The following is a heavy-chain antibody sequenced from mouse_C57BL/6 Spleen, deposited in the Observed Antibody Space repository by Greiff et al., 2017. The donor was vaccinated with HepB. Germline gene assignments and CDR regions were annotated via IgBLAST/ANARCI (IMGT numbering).Heavy chain of an antibody. CDR3: TRGGGRDWYFDV. CDR2: IDPETGGT. D-gene: IGHD1-1*01. J-gene: IGHJ1*03. Sequence: QVQLQQSGAELVRPGASVTLSCKASGYTFTDYEMHWVKQTPVHGLEWIGAIDPETGGTDYNQKFKGKAILTADKSSSTAYMELRSLTSEDSAVYYCTRGGGRDWYFDVWGTGTTVTVSS. V-gene: IGHV1-15*01. CDR1: GYTFTDYE.